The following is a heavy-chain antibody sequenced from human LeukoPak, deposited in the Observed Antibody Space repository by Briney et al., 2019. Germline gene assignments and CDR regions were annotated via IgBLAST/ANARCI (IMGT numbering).Heavy chain of an antibody. Sequence: SETLSLTCAVYGGSFSGYYWSWIRQPPGKGLEWIGEINHSGSPNYNPSLKSRVTISVDTSKNQFSLKLSSVTAADTAVYYCARGLSAIVYWGQGTLVTVSS. CDR1: GGSFSGYY. V-gene: IGHV4-34*01. CDR2: INHSGSP. CDR3: ARGLSAIVY. J-gene: IGHJ4*02. D-gene: IGHD2-15*01.